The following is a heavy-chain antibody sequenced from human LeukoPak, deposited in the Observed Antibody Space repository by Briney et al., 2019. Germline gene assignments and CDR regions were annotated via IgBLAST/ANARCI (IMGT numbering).Heavy chain of an antibody. CDR1: GGSFSGYY. CDR3: ARARPGRYYYYMDV. J-gene: IGHJ6*03. V-gene: IGHV4-34*01. CDR2: INHSGST. Sequence: PSETLSLTSAVYGGSFSGYYWSWIRQPPGKGLEWIGEINHSGSTNYNPSLKSRVTISVDTSKNQFSLKLSSVTAADTAVYYCARARPGRYYYYMDVWGKGTTVTVSS. D-gene: IGHD6-6*01.